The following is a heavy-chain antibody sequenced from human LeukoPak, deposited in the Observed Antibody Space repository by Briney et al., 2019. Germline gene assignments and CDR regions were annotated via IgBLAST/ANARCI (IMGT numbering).Heavy chain of an antibody. D-gene: IGHD3-16*02. Sequence: GGSLRLSCAASGFTFSRYGVHWVRQAPGKGLEWVASISFDESNKYIADSVKGRFTVSRDNSKNILYLQMSSLRAEDTAVYYCARGLYDYVWGRYRHDSFDIWGQGTMVTVSS. CDR3: ARGLYDYVWGRYRHDSFDI. J-gene: IGHJ3*02. CDR2: ISFDESNK. V-gene: IGHV3-30*03. CDR1: GFTFSRYG.